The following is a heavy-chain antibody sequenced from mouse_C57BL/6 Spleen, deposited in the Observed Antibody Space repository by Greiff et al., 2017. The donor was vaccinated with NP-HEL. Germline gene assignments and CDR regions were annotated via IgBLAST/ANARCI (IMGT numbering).Heavy chain of an antibody. V-gene: IGHV5-9-1*02. CDR2: ISSGGDYI. CDR3: TRVTGTWFAY. D-gene: IGHD2-1*01. CDR1: GFTFSSYA. J-gene: IGHJ3*01. Sequence: EVKLEESGEGLVKPGGSLTLSCAASGFTFSSYAMSWVRQTPEKRLEWVAYISSGGDYIYYADTVKGRFTISRDNARNTLYLQMSSLKSEDTAMYYCTRVTGTWFAYWGQGTLVTVSA.